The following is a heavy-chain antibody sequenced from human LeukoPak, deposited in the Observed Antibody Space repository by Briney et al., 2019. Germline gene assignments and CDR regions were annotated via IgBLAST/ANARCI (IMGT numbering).Heavy chain of an antibody. Sequence: PGGSLRLSCAASGFTLSAYWMTWVRQAPGKGLEWVANIKQDGSEKYYVDSVKGRFTISRDNAKNSLYLQMISLRAEDTAVYYCARQKYWYDTWGQGTLVTVSS. V-gene: IGHV3-7*01. CDR3: ARQKYWYDT. CDR2: IKQDGSEK. CDR1: GFTLSAYW. J-gene: IGHJ5*02. D-gene: IGHD3-22*01.